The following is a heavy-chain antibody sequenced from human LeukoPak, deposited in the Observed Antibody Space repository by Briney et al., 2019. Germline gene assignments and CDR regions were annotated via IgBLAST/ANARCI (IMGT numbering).Heavy chain of an antibody. J-gene: IGHJ4*02. V-gene: IGHV1-69*05. CDR3: WRSAQGIDY. CDR2: IIPIFGAA. Sequence: SVKVSCKASGGTFSIYAISWVRQAPGQGLEWMGRIIPIFGAANYAQTFQGRGTITTDESTSTAYMGLSSVRSEDTAVYICWRSAQGIDYWGQGTLVTVSS. CDR1: GGTFSIYA.